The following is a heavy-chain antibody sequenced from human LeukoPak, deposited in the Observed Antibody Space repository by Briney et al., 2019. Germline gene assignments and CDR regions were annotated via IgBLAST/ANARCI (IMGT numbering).Heavy chain of an antibody. D-gene: IGHD4-17*01. V-gene: IGHV3-66*01. CDR3: AREGPDYGDYPMDY. CDR1: GFTVSSKY. Sequence: GGSLRLSCAASGFTVSSKYMSWVRQAPGKGLEWVSVIYSGGSTYYADSVKGRFTISRDNSKNTLYLQMNSLRAEDTAVYYCAREGPDYGDYPMDYWGQGTLVTVSS. CDR2: IYSGGST. J-gene: IGHJ4*02.